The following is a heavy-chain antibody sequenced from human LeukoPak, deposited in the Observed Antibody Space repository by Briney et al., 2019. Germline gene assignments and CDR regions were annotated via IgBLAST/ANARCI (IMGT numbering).Heavy chain of an antibody. V-gene: IGHV4-39*01. CDR2: IDYRERT. D-gene: IGHD3-16*01. Sequence: SQTLSLTCTVSGGSITTSGHYWGWIRQPPGKGLEWIGSIDYRERTTYNPSLKSRVTISADTSRNQFSLKLSSVTATDTAVYYCANYVSGTMRDYWGQGTLVTVSS. CDR1: GGSITTSGHY. J-gene: IGHJ4*02. CDR3: ANYVSGTMRDY.